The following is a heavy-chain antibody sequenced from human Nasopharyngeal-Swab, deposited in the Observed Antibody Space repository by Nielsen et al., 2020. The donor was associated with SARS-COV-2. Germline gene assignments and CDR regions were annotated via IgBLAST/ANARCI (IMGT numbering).Heavy chain of an antibody. V-gene: IGHV3-30*18. D-gene: IGHD5-18*01. CDR2: ISYDGSNK. Sequence: GGSLRPSCAASGFTFSSYGMHWVRQAPGKGLEWVAVISYDGSNKYYADSVKGRFTISRDNSKNTLYLQMNSLRAEDTAVYYCAKGIRGYSYGSDAFDIWGQGTMVTVSS. CDR3: AKGIRGYSYGSDAFDI. CDR1: GFTFSSYG. J-gene: IGHJ3*02.